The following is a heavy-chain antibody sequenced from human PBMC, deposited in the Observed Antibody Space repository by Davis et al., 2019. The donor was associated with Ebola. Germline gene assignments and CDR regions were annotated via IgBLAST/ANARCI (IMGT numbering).Heavy chain of an antibody. D-gene: IGHD1-20*01. Sequence: GESLKISCKDSGNSFTSHWIGCVRQMPGKGLEWMGIIYTGDSDTRYSPSFRGQVTISADKSIKTAYLQWSSLKASDTAMYYCASLRRTITGMDDAFDIWGQGTMVTVSS. CDR3: ASLRRTITGMDDAFDI. J-gene: IGHJ3*02. CDR2: IYTGDSDT. CDR1: GNSFTSHW. V-gene: IGHV5-51*01.